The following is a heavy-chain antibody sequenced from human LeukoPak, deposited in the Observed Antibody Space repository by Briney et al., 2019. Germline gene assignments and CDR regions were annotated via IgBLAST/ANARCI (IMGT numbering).Heavy chain of an antibody. Sequence: QPGGSLRLSCAASGFTFSSYAMSWVRQAPGKGLEWVSAISGSGGSTYYADSVKGRFTISRDNSKNTLYLQMNSLRAEDTAVYYCAKCVSSSYYYYYYYMDVWGKGTTVTVSS. V-gene: IGHV3-23*01. J-gene: IGHJ6*03. CDR2: ISGSGGST. D-gene: IGHD6-6*01. CDR3: AKCVSSSYYYYYYYMDV. CDR1: GFTFSSYA.